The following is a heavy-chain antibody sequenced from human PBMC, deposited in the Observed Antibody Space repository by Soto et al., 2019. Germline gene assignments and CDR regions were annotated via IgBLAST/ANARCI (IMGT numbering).Heavy chain of an antibody. V-gene: IGHV3-23*01. J-gene: IGHJ5*02. D-gene: IGHD2-21*02. CDR3: AKNGCGGDCYSSVAGNWFDP. Sequence: ESGGGLVQPGGSLRLSCVASGFTFSGNVMSWVRQAPGTGLEWISIISGSGGSTYYADSVKGRFTISRDNSNNTLYLQMHSLTAADTAVYYCAKNGCGGDCYSSVAGNWFDPWGQGTLVTVSS. CDR2: ISGSGGST. CDR1: GFTFSGNV.